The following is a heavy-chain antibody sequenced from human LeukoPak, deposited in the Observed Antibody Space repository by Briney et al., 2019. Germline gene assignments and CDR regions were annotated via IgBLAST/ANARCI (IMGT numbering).Heavy chain of an antibody. J-gene: IGHJ4*02. D-gene: IGHD6-19*01. CDR3: AKGHSSGWYEGYFDY. Sequence: GGSLRLSCAASGFTFSSYAMSWVRQAPGKGLEWVSAISGSGGSTYYADSVKGRFTISRDNSKNTLYLQMNSLRAEDTAVYYCAKGHSSGWYEGYFDYWGQGTLVTGSS. CDR1: GFTFSSYA. CDR2: ISGSGGST. V-gene: IGHV3-23*01.